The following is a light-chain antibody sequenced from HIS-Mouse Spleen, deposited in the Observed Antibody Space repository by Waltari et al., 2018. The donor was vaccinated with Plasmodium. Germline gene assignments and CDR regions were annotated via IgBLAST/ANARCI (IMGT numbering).Light chain of an antibody. Sequence: ELTQPSSVSVSPGQTARITCSGDVLAKKYARWFQQKPGQALVLVIYKDSERPSGIPERFSGSSSGTTVTLTISGAQVEDEADYYCYSAADNNLVFGGGTKLTVL. J-gene: IGLJ3*02. V-gene: IGLV3-27*01. CDR1: VLAKKY. CDR3: YSAADNNLV. CDR2: KDS.